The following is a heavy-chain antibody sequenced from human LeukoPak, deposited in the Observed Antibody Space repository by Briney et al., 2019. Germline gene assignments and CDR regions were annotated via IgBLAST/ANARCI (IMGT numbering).Heavy chain of an antibody. CDR2: IYPGDSDT. CDR1: GYSFTSYW. Sequence: ESLKISCKGSGYSFTSYWIGWVRQMPGKGLEWMGIIYPGDSDTRYSPSFQGQVTISADKSISTAYLQWSSLKASDTAMYYCARLGNVDTAMVNWFDPWGQGTLVTVSS. V-gene: IGHV5-51*01. D-gene: IGHD5-18*01. J-gene: IGHJ5*02. CDR3: ARLGNVDTAMVNWFDP.